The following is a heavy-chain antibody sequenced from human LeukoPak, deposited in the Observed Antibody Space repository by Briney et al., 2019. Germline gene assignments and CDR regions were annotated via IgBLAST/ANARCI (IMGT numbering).Heavy chain of an antibody. V-gene: IGHV3-11*04. CDR3: AKNYYGPGGQVNNWFTP. Sequence: GGSLRLSCAASGFTFSDYYMSWIRQAPGKGLEWVSYISSSGSTIYYADSVKGRFTISRDNAKNSLYLQMNSLRAEDTGVYYCAKNYYGPGGQVNNWFTPGAREPLVTFSS. CDR2: ISSSGSTI. D-gene: IGHD3-10*01. CDR1: GFTFSDYY. J-gene: IGHJ5*02.